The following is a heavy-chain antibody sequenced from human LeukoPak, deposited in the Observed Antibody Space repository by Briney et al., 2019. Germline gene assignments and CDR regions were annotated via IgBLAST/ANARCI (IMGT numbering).Heavy chain of an antibody. Sequence: SVKVSCKASGGTFSSYAISWVRQAPGQGLVWMGRIIPIFGIANYAQKFQGRVTITADKSTSTAYMELSSLRSEDTAVYYCAREESSTVVFDYWGQGTLVTVSS. CDR2: IIPIFGIA. V-gene: IGHV1-69*04. CDR3: AREESSTVVFDY. CDR1: GGTFSSYA. D-gene: IGHD4-23*01. J-gene: IGHJ4*02.